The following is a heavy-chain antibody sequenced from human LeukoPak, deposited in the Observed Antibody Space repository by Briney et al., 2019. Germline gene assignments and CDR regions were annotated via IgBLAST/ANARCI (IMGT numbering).Heavy chain of an antibody. J-gene: IGHJ4*02. CDR1: GYTFTSYG. CDR2: ISPYNGNT. CDR3: ARGGAGWYEDY. D-gene: IGHD6-19*01. Sequence: ASVKVSCKASGYTFTSYGINWVRQAPGQGLEWMGWISPYNGNTNYAEKVQGGVTMTTDTSTSTAYMELRSLRSDDTAVYYCARGGAGWYEDYWGQGTLVTVSS. V-gene: IGHV1-18*01.